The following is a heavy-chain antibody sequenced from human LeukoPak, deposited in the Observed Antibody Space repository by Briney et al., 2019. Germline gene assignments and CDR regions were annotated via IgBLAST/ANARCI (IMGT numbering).Heavy chain of an antibody. D-gene: IGHD2/OR15-2a*01. J-gene: IGHJ4*02. Sequence: ASETLSLTCGVSGGSIRSTDWWCWVRQPPGQGLEWIGEISLSGHTNFNSSLNGRVTMSLDESRNQLSLKLTSVTAADTAIYYCSRESAAFCPFGYWGQGTLVTVSS. CDR2: ISLSGHT. V-gene: IGHV4/OR15-8*02. CDR3: SRESAAFCPFGY. CDR1: GGSIRSTDW.